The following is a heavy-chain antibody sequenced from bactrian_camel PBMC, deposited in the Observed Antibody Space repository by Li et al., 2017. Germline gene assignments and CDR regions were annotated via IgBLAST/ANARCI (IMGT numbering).Heavy chain of an antibody. CDR3: VRIPEGGGWYTFAY. Sequence: VQLVESGGGLVQTGGSLRLTCAASGFAFSDSWIHWVRQAPGKGLEWVSSIYTGGGSTYYADSVKGRFTISKDNAKNTLYLQMNSLKPEDTAVYYCVRIPEGGGWYTFAYWGQGTQVTVS. V-gene: IGHV3S6*01. CDR1: GFAFSDSW. J-gene: IGHJ4*01. CDR2: IYTGGGST. D-gene: IGHD6*01.